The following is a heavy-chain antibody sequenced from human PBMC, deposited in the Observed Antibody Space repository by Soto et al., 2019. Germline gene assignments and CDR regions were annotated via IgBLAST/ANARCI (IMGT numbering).Heavy chain of an antibody. D-gene: IGHD1-26*01. J-gene: IGHJ6*02. Sequence: VQLVESGGGVVQPGRSLRLSCAASGFTFSSYGMHWVRQAPGKGLERVALISYDGSNKYYVDSVKGRFTISRDKSWSMLFLHMNSLRAGDTAVYYFAKARLRWGFLTTATTHGIDVWGQGTTVTVSS. CDR1: GFTFSSYG. V-gene: IGHV3-30*18. CDR3: AKARLRWGFLTTATTHGIDV. CDR2: ISYDGSNK.